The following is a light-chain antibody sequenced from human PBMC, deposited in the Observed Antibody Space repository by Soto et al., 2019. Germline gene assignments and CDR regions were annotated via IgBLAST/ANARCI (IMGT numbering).Light chain of an antibody. J-gene: IGLJ1*01. V-gene: IGLV2-23*02. CDR3: CSYARSSTPGV. CDR1: SSDVGSYNL. CDR2: DVT. Sequence: QSVLTQPASVSGSPGQSITISCTGTSSDVGSYNLVSWYQQHPGKAPTLMIYDVTNRPSGVPDRFSGSKSGNTASLTISGLQAEDEADYYCCSYARSSTPGVFGTGTKVTVL.